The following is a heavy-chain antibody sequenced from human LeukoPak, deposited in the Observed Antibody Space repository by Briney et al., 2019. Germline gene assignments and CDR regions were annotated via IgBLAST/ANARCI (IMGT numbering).Heavy chain of an antibody. J-gene: IGHJ4*02. Sequence: SETLSLTCAVSGASISSGNWWTWIRQPPGKGLEWIGYIYYGGSTDYSPSLKSRATISLGTSKNQFSLHLTSVTAADTAVYYCARQLAGLAPPGFIDSWGQGTLVTVSS. V-gene: IGHV4-59*08. CDR3: ARQLAGLAPPGFIDS. CDR1: GASISSGNW. CDR2: IYYGGST. D-gene: IGHD3-3*02.